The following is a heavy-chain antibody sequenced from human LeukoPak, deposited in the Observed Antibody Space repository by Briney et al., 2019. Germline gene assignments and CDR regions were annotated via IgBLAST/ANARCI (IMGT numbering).Heavy chain of an antibody. D-gene: IGHD2-8*01. CDR1: GGTFSSYA. CDR3: AREGSCTNGVCSAQRWFDP. Sequence: SVKVSCKASGGTFSSYAISWVRQAPGQGLEWMGRIIPILGIANYAQKFQGRVTITADKSTSTAYMELSSLRSEDTAVYYCAREGSCTNGVCSAQRWFDPWGQGTLVTVSS. V-gene: IGHV1-69*04. J-gene: IGHJ5*02. CDR2: IIPILGIA.